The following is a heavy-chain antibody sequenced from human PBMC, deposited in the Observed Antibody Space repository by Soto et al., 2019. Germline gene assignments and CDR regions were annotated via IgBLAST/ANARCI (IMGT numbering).Heavy chain of an antibody. J-gene: IGHJ4*02. CDR3: AADRDGHDPGAY. CDR1: GFTFTSSA. CDR2: IVVGSGNT. D-gene: IGHD7-27*01. V-gene: IGHV1-58*01. Sequence: QMPLVQSGPEVKKPGTSVKVSCKASGFTFTSSAVQWVRQARGQRLEWIGWIVVGSGNTNYAQKFQERVTITRDMSTSTAYMELSSLRSEDTAVYYCAADRDGHDPGAYWGQGTLVTVSS.